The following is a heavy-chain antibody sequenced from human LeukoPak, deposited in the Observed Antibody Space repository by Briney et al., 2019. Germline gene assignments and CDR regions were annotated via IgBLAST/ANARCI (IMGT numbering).Heavy chain of an antibody. CDR3: ARSEYYYDSSGYFGAPRAFDI. V-gene: IGHV1-18*01. D-gene: IGHD3-22*01. CDR2: ISAYNGNT. CDR1: GYTFTSYG. Sequence: ASVKVSCKASGYTFTSYGISWVRQAPGQGLEWMGWISAYNGNTNYAQKLQGRVTMTTDTSTSTAYMELSRLRSDDTAVYYCARSEYYYDSSGYFGAPRAFDIWGQGTMVTVSS. J-gene: IGHJ3*02.